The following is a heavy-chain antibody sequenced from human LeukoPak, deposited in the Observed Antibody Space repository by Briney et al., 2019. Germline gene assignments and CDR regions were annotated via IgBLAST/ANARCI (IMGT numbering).Heavy chain of an antibody. V-gene: IGHV1-18*01. CDR3: ARDGGYSSSSGRYYYYMDV. J-gene: IGHJ6*03. CDR1: GYTFTSYG. CDR2: ISAYNGNT. Sequence: ASVKVSCKASGYTFTSYGISWVRQAPGQGLEWMGWISAYNGNTNYAQKLQGRVTMTTDTSTSTAYMELRSLRSDDKAVYYCARDGGYSSSSGRYYYYMDVWGKGTTVTVSS. D-gene: IGHD6-6*01.